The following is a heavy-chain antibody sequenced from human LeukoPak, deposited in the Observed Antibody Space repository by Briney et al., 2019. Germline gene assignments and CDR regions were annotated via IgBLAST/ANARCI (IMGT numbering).Heavy chain of an antibody. CDR3: ARESNERWLQFFDY. Sequence: SQTLSLTCTVSGGSISSGGYYWSWIRQHPGKGLEWIGYIYYSGSTYYNPSLKSRVTISVDTSKNQFSLKLSSVTAADTAVYYCARESNERWLQFFDYWGQGTLVTVSS. CDR1: GGSISSGGYY. D-gene: IGHD5-24*01. CDR2: IYYSGST. V-gene: IGHV4-31*03. J-gene: IGHJ4*02.